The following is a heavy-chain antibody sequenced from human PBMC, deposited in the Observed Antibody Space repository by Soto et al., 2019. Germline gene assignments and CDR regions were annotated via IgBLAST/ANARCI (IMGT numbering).Heavy chain of an antibody. CDR3: ARGYDFWSGYTARYWYFDL. J-gene: IGHJ2*01. Sequence: QVPLVESGGGVVQPGRSLRLSCAASGFTFSSYGMHWVRQAPGKGLEWVAVIWYDGSNKYYADSVKGRFTISIDNSKNTLYLQMNSLRAEDTAVYYCARGYDFWSGYTARYWYFDLWGRGTLVTVSS. CDR1: GFTFSSYG. D-gene: IGHD3-3*01. V-gene: IGHV3-33*01. CDR2: IWYDGSNK.